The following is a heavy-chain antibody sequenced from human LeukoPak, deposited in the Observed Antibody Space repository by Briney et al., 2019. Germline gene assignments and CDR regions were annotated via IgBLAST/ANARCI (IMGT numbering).Heavy chain of an antibody. J-gene: IGHJ6*04. Sequence: WASVKVSCKASGGTFSSYAISWVRQAPGQGLEWMGGIIPIFGTANYAQKFQGRVTITADESTSTAYMELSSLRSEDTAVYYCASVDGRRDDYGDYVDYYYGMDVWAKGPRSPSPQ. CDR3: ASVDGRRDDYGDYVDYYYGMDV. CDR1: GGTFSSYA. V-gene: IGHV1-69*13. D-gene: IGHD4-17*01. CDR2: IIPIFGTA.